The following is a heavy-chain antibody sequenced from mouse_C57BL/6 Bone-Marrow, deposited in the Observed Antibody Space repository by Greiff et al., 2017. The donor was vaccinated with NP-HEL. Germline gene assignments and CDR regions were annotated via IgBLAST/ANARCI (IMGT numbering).Heavy chain of an antibody. V-gene: IGHV1-50*01. CDR3: ARPYYFDY. CDR1: GYTFTSYW. J-gene: IGHJ2*01. Sequence: QVQLQQSGAELVKPGASVKLSCKASGYTFTSYWMQWVKQRPGQGLEWIGEIDPSDSYTNYNQKFKGKATLTVDTSSSTAYMQLSSLTSEDSAVYYCARPYYFDYWGQGTTLTVSS. CDR2: IDPSDSYT.